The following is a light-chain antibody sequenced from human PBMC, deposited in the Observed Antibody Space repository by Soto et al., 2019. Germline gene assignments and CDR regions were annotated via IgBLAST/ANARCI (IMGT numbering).Light chain of an antibody. V-gene: IGLV2-23*02. J-gene: IGLJ2*01. CDR3: CSYANSNTLL. CDR1: SSDVGSYDL. CDR2: EVT. Sequence: QSVLTQPASVSASPGQSITISCTGTSSDVGSYDLVSWHQQHPGTAPKLIIYEVTKRPSGASNRFSGSKSGNTASLTTSGLQADDDSDDYCCSYANSNTLLFGGGTKLTVL.